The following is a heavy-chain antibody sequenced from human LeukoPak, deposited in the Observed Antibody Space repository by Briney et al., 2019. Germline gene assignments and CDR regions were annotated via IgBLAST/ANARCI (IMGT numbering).Heavy chain of an antibody. J-gene: IGHJ6*02. CDR2: IYYSGST. CDR1: GGSISSYY. CDR3: ARSPRITIFGVVRYGMDV. D-gene: IGHD3-3*01. Sequence: SETLSLTCTVSGGSISSYYWSWIRQPPGKGLEWIGYIYYSGSTNYNPSLKSRVTISVDTPKNQFPLKLSSVTAADTAVYYCARSPRITIFGVVRYGMDVWGQGTTVTVSS. V-gene: IGHV4-59*01.